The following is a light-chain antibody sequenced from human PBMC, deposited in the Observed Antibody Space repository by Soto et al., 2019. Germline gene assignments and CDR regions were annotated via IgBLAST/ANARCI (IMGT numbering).Light chain of an antibody. V-gene: IGLV2-14*01. CDR2: DVS. CDR3: SSYTTSNTVL. J-gene: IGLJ2*01. Sequence: QSVLTQPASVSGSPGQSITISCTGSSSDVGGYNSVSWCQQHPGIAPKVMIYDVSNRPSGISDRFSGSKSGNTASLTISGLQAEDEADYYCSSYTTSNTVLFGGGTKLTVL. CDR1: SSDVGGYNS.